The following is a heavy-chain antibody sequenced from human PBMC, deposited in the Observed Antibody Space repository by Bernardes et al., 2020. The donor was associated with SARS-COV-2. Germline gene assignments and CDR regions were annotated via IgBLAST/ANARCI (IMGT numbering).Heavy chain of an antibody. CDR2: IQASGST. V-gene: IGHV4-61*02. D-gene: IGHD3-16*01. J-gene: IGHJ3*01. CDR3: ARGYAFDL. Sequence: SETLSLTCTVSGVSISSVNSYWTWIRQPAGKGLEWIGRIQASGSTNYNSSLQSRVSMSIDTSRSQFSLKLESLTAADTAIYYCARGYAFDLWGRGTMVTVSS. CDR1: GVSISSVNSY.